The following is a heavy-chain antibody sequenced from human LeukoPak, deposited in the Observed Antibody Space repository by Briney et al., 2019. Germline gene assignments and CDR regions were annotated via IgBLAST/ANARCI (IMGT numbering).Heavy chain of an antibody. J-gene: IGHJ4*02. V-gene: IGHV1-69*04. Sequence: SVKVSCKTSGFTXSSYGISWVRQAPGQGLEWIGRIIPIVDITNYAQKFQGRVTITADRYTSTTYMDLSSLRSQDTAVYYCARDHRVATIFFDYWGQGTLVTVSS. D-gene: IGHD5-12*01. CDR2: IIPIVDIT. CDR3: ARDHRVATIFFDY. CDR1: GFTXSSYG.